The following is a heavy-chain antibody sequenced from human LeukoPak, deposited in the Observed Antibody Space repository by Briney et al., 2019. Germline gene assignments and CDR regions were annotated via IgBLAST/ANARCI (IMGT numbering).Heavy chain of an antibody. Sequence: PGGSLRLSCAASGFTFSIYSMNWVRQAPGKGLEWVSYISSDRSIVYYADSVKGRFTISRDNTKNSLYLQMDSLRAADTAVYHCARNYSPLDYWGQGTLVTVSS. CDR3: ARNYSPLDY. V-gene: IGHV3-48*01. J-gene: IGHJ4*02. CDR2: ISSDRSIV. CDR1: GFTFSIYS. D-gene: IGHD3-10*01.